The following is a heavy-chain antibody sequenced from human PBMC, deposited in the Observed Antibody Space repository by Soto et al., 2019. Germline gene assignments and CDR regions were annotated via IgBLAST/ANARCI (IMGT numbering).Heavy chain of an antibody. V-gene: IGHV1-18*01. CDR2: ISAHNGNT. CDR3: ARGRYGDY. CDR1: GYTFTSYG. Sequence: QVHLVQSGAEVKKPGASVKVSCKASGYTFTSYGITWVRQAPGQGLEWMGWISAHNGNTDYGQKLQGRVIVTRDTSTSTAYMELRSLISDDPAVYYCARGRYGDYWGQGALVTVSS. D-gene: IGHD1-1*01. J-gene: IGHJ4*02.